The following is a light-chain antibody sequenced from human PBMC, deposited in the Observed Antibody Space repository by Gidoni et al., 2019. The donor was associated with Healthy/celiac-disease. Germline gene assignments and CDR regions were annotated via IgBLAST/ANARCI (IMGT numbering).Light chain of an antibody. CDR2: DSS. Sequence: EIVLTQSPATLSLSPGERAHLSCRASQSVSSYLAWYQQKPGEAPSLLIFDSSNRATGIPARFSGSGSGTYFTLTISSLEPEDFAVDYCQQRSNWPPLTFGGGTKVEIK. J-gene: IGKJ4*01. CDR3: QQRSNWPPLT. V-gene: IGKV3-11*01. CDR1: QSVSSY.